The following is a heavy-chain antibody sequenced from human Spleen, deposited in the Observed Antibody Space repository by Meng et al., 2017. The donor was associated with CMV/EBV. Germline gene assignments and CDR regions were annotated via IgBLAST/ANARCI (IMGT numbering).Heavy chain of an antibody. V-gene: IGHV3-66*02. Sequence: GGSLRLSCAASGFTVSNNYMRWVRQAPGKGLEWVSLIYSGGSTYYADSVKGRFTISRDNSKNTLYLQMISLRAEDTAVYYCAKGPAWDDFWSGLVDYWGQGTLVTVSS. D-gene: IGHD3-3*01. CDR1: GFTVSNNY. J-gene: IGHJ4*02. CDR2: IYSGGST. CDR3: AKGPAWDDFWSGLVDY.